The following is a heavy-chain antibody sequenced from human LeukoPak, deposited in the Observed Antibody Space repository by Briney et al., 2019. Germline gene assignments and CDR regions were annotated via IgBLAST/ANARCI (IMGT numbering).Heavy chain of an antibody. V-gene: IGHV3-66*01. CDR1: GFTVSRNY. D-gene: IGHD6-13*01. CDR2: IYSGGSI. J-gene: IGHJ4*02. CDR3: ARAGPSSSWHQFDY. Sequence: QAGGSLRLSCAASGFTVSRNYMSWVRQAPGKGLEWVSVIYSGGSIYYADSVKGRFTISRDNSKNTLYLQMNSLRAEDTAVYYCARAGPSSSWHQFDYWGQGTLVTVSS.